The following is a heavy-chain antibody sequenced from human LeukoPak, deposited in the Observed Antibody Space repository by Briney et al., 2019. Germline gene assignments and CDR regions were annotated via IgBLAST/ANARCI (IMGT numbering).Heavy chain of an antibody. J-gene: IGHJ4*02. CDR3: ARGIDYDFWSGFFYLDY. CDR2: IYYSGST. CDR1: GGSISNSSYY. Sequence: PSETLSLTCTVSGGSISNSSYYWGWIRQPPGKGLEWIGSIYYSGSTYYNPSLKSRVTISVDTSKNQFSLKLSSVTAADTAVYYCARGIDYDFWSGFFYLDYWGQGTLVTVSS. V-gene: IGHV4-39*01. D-gene: IGHD3-3*01.